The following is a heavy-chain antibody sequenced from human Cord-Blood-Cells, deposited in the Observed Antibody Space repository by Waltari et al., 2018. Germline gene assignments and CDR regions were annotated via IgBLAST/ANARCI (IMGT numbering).Heavy chain of an antibody. J-gene: IGHJ4*02. CDR2: ISSSSSYI. D-gene: IGHD1-7*01. Sequence: EVQLVESGGGLVKPGGSLRLSCAASGFTFSSYSLNWVRQAPGKGLEWVSSISSSSSYIYYADSVKGRFTISRDNAKNSLYLQMNSLRAEDTAVYYCATTTRAGFDYWGQGTLVTVSS. CDR1: GFTFSSYS. V-gene: IGHV3-21*01. CDR3: ATTTRAGFDY.